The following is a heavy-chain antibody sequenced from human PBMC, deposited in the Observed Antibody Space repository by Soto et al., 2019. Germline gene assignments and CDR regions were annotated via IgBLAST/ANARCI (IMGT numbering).Heavy chain of an antibody. V-gene: IGHV4-59*01. D-gene: IGHD6-13*01. J-gene: IGHJ4*02. CDR3: ARVHSSSWYQRGAEGGFDY. CDR2: IYYSGST. Sequence: HVQLQESGPGLVKPSETLSLTCTVSAGSISSYYWSWIRQPPGKGLEWIGYIYYSGSTNYNPSLKSRGTISVDTCKDQFSLKLSSVTAADTAVYYCARVHSSSWYQRGAEGGFDYWGQGTLVTVSS. CDR1: AGSISSYY.